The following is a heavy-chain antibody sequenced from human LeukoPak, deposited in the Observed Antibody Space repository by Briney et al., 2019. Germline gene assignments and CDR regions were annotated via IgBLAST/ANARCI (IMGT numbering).Heavy chain of an antibody. V-gene: IGHV3-23*01. CDR1: GFTFGSHA. CDR2: IFGSGGSP. D-gene: IGHD5-18*01. CDR3: GKTTVGYSSGQKPAWPVDY. J-gene: IGHJ4*02. Sequence: GGSLRLSCEASGFTFGSHAMYWVRQAPGKGLGWVAGIFGSGGSPHYADSVEGRFTISRDNSRNTVSLQIHSLRAEDTAVYYCGKTTVGYSSGQKPAWPVDYWGQGTLVTVSS.